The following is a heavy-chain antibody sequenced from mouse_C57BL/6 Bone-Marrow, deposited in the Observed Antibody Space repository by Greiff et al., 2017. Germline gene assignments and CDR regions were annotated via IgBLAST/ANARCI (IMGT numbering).Heavy chain of an antibody. CDR1: GFTFSDYY. CDR3: ARHHTKGIYYAMDY. D-gene: IGHD5-1-1*01. J-gene: IGHJ4*01. V-gene: IGHV5-12*01. CDR2: ISNGGGST. Sequence: EVKLVESGGGLVQPGGSLKLSCAASGFTFSDYYMYWVRQTPEKRLEWVAYISNGGGSTYYPDTVKGRFTISRDNAKNTLYLQMSRLKSEDTAMYYCARHHTKGIYYAMDYWSQGTSVTVSS.